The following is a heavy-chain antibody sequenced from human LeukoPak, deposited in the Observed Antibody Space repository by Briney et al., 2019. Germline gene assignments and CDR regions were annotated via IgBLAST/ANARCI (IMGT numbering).Heavy chain of an antibody. Sequence: GGSLRLSCVASGFTFSSYSMNWVRQAPGKGLEWVSYISSGSSTIYYADSVKGRFTISRDNAKNSLYLQMNSLRDEDTAVHYCARETRGYSSSWTPGDYWGQGTLVTVSS. D-gene: IGHD6-13*01. CDR2: ISSGSSTI. CDR1: GFTFSSYS. V-gene: IGHV3-48*02. CDR3: ARETRGYSSSWTPGDY. J-gene: IGHJ4*02.